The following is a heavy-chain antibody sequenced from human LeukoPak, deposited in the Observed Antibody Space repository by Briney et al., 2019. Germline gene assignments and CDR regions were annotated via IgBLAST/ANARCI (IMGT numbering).Heavy chain of an antibody. CDR1: GFTFSSYA. CDR3: AIDPNWGTHS. Sequence: GGSLRLSCAASGFTFSSYAMSWVRQAPGKGLEWVSSIGSSGDTTYYAGSVKGRFTISRDNSKNALYLQMNSLRVEDTAVYYCAIDPNWGTHSWGQGVLVTVSS. CDR2: IGSSGDTT. J-gene: IGHJ4*02. D-gene: IGHD7-27*01. V-gene: IGHV3-23*01.